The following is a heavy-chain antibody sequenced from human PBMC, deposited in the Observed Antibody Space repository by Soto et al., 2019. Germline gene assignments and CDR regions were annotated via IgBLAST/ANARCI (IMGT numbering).Heavy chain of an antibody. J-gene: IGHJ4*02. CDR1: GFSFSGFF. V-gene: IGHV3-11*01. CDR2: ISYRGGET. CDR3: TREARGAR. Sequence: PGGSLRLCCATSGFSFSGFFMSWVRQAPGKGLEWISYISYRGGETQYADSVRGRFTISRDNTENSLYLQMNSLRVEDTAVYYCTREARGARWGQGTQVTVSS. D-gene: IGHD6-25*01.